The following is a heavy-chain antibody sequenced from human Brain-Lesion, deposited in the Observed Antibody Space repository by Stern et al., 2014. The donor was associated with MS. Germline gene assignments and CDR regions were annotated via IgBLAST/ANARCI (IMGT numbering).Heavy chain of an antibody. Sequence: QLVESGPEVKKPGTSVKVSCKASGFTFTSSAVQWVRQARGQRLAWIGWIVVGRGNTNYAQKFQERVTITRDMSTSTAYMELSSLRSEDTAVYYCAADPTTGSSSWYYIPNWFDPWGQGTLVTVSS. CDR3: AADPTTGSSSWYYIPNWFDP. D-gene: IGHD6-13*01. CDR2: IVVGRGNT. V-gene: IGHV1-58*01. J-gene: IGHJ5*02. CDR1: GFTFTSSA.